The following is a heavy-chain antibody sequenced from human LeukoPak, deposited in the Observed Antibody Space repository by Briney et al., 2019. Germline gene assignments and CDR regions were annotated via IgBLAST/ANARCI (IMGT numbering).Heavy chain of an antibody. Sequence: PGGSLRLSCATSGFTFSNAWMNWVRQAPGKGLEWVGHIRSKIDGGTADHAAPLQGRFTISRDDSKSTLYLQMNSLKTEDTAVYYCMPHRELASLGQGALVSVSS. CDR2: IRSKIDGGTA. CDR1: GFTFSNAW. D-gene: IGHD1-1*01. J-gene: IGHJ5*02. V-gene: IGHV3-15*01. CDR3: MPHRELAS.